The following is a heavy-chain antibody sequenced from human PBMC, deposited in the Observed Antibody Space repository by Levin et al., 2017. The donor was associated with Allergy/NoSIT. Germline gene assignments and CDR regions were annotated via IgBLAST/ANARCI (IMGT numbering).Heavy chain of an antibody. CDR3: TRRLGYYDTDFDI. CDR1: GFTLSGSA. J-gene: IGHJ3*02. V-gene: IGHV3-73*01. D-gene: IGHD3-22*01. Sequence: GGSLRLSCAASGFTLSGSAMHWVRQASGKGLEWVGRIRSKANSYATAYAASVKGRFTISRDDSKNTAYLQMNSLKTEDTAVYYCTRRLGYYDTDFDIWGQGTMVTVSS. CDR2: IRSKANSYAT.